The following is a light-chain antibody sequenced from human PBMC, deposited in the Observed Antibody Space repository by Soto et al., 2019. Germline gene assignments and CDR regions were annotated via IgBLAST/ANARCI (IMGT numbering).Light chain of an antibody. CDR2: DTS. CDR3: LLSYGGVQRV. V-gene: IGLV7-46*01. J-gene: IGLJ7*01. CDR1: TEAVTSGHY. Sequence: QAVVTQDPSVPVSPGGTVTFTGGSRTEAVTSGHYPYWFQQKPGQAPRTLIYDTSNKHSWTPARFLGSLLGGKAALTLSGAQPEDEAEYYCLLSYGGVQRVFGGGTQLTVL.